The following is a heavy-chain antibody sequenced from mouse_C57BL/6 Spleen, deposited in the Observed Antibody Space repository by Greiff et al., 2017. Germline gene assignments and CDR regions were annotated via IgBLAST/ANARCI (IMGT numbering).Heavy chain of an antibody. Sequence: EVMLVESGGGLVQPKGSLKLSCAASGFSFNTYAMNWVRQAPGKGLEWVARIRSKSNNYATYYADSVKDRFTISRADSESMLYLQMNNLKTEDTAMYYCVRQEYGSVDYWGQGTSVTVSS. CDR1: GFSFNTYA. V-gene: IGHV10-1*01. D-gene: IGHD1-1*01. J-gene: IGHJ4*01. CDR3: VRQEYGSVDY. CDR2: IRSKSNNYAT.